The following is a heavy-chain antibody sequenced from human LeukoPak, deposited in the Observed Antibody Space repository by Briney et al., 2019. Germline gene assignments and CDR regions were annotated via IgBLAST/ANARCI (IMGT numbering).Heavy chain of an antibody. Sequence: GGSLRLSCAASGFTFSSYWMNWVRQAPGKGLVWVSRIASDGSSTTYADSVKGRFSISRDNAKNTLFLQMNSLRVEDTAVYYCARGRPHGNDYWGQGTLVTVSS. J-gene: IGHJ4*02. CDR2: IASDGSST. D-gene: IGHD4-23*01. V-gene: IGHV3-74*01. CDR1: GFTFSSYW. CDR3: ARGRPHGNDY.